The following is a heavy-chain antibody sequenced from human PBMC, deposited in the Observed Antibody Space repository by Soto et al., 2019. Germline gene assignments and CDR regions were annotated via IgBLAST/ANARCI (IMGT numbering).Heavy chain of an antibody. V-gene: IGHV5-51*01. CDR2: IYPGDSDT. CDR3: ACMESCYDSSGYCPFEC. CDR1: GYSFTSYW. J-gene: IGHJ4*02. D-gene: IGHD3-22*01. Sequence: GEALKISCKGSGYSFTSYWIGWVRQMPGKGLEWMGIIYPGDSDTRYSPSFQCQVTISADKSISTAYLQWSILQASDTAIYYCACMESCYDSSGYCPFECWGQGTRGIVSS.